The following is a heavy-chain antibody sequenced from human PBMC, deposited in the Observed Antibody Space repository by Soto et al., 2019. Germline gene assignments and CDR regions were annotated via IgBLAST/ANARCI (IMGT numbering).Heavy chain of an antibody. CDR1: CGSISSYY. V-gene: IGHV4-4*07. J-gene: IGHJ4*02. D-gene: IGHD6-13*01. CDR3: ARDRIAAAGTPYYFDY. Sequence: SETLSLTCTVSCGSISSYYWSWIRQPAGKGLEWIGRIYTSGSTNYNPSLKSRVTMSVDTSKNQFSLKLSSVTAADTAVYYCARDRIAAAGTPYYFDYWGQGTLVTVSS. CDR2: IYTSGST.